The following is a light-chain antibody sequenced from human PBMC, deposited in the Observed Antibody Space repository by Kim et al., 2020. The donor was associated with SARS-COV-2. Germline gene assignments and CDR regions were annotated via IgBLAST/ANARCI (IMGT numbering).Light chain of an antibody. CDR2: KAS. CDR3: QQYNAYPGT. CDR1: RSFSAW. J-gene: IGKJ1*01. V-gene: IGKV1-5*03. Sequence: GDTVTITCRASRSFSAWLAWYQQKPGQAPKLLISKASSLESGVPSRFRGSGSGTEFTLTITGLQPEDFATYYCQQYNAYPGTFGQGTKV.